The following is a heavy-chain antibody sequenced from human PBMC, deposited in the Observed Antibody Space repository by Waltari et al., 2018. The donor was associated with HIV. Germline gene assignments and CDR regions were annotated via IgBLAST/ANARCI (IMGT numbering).Heavy chain of an antibody. Sequence: EVQVVESGGGLVQPGGSLKLSCVASGFTFGVSGMHWVRRAPGKGLEWVGLIRSSKVTAYSASVRGRFTISRDDSVNTAYLHMDSLKTEDTAVYYCTRHIDGTPFNFDSWGQGTLVTVSS. CDR2: IRSSKVT. CDR3: TRHIDGTPFNFDS. D-gene: IGHD1-26*01. V-gene: IGHV3-73*01. CDR1: GFTFGVSG. J-gene: IGHJ4*02.